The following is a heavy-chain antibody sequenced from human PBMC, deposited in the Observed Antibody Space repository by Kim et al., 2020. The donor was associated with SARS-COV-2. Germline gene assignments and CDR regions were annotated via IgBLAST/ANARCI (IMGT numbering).Heavy chain of an antibody. CDR1: GYTLTELS. D-gene: IGHD2-15*01. J-gene: IGHJ4*02. CDR2: FDPEDGET. Sequence: ASVKVSCKVSGYTLTELSMHWVRQAPGKGLEWMGGFDPEDGETIYAQKFQGRVTMTEDTSTDTAYMELSSLRSEDMAVYYSATGLGGYCSGGSCPKNDYWGQGTLVTVSS. V-gene: IGHV1-24*01. CDR3: ATGLGGYCSGGSCPKNDY.